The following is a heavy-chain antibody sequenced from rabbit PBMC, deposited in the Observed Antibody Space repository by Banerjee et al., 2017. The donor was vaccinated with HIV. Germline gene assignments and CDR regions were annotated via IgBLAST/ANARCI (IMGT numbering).Heavy chain of an antibody. D-gene: IGHD2-1*01. CDR2: IYAGSSGST. Sequence: QEQLEESGGDLVKPEGSLTLTCTASGFSFTSSYWICWVRQAPGKGLEWIACIYAGSSGSTYYASWAKGRFTISKTSSTTVTLQMTSLTAADTATYFCARDGDVDSVYANLWGPGTLVTVS. V-gene: IGHV1S45*01. J-gene: IGHJ4*01. CDR1: GFSFTSSYW. CDR3: ARDGDVDSVYANL.